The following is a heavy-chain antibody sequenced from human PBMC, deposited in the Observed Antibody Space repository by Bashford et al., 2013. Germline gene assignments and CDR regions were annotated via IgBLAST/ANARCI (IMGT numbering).Heavy chain of an antibody. CDR2: INPNPNSGAT. Sequence: ASVKVSCKASGYTFASYGITWVRRAPGQGLEWMGWINPNPNSGATKYAQKFQGRVTMTRDTSISTAYMELSRLRSDDTAVYYCARDLLGIAPDYWGQGTLVTVSS. D-gene: IGHD6-13*01. J-gene: IGHJ4*02. CDR3: ARDLLGIAPDY. V-gene: IGHV1-2*02. CDR1: GYTFASYG.